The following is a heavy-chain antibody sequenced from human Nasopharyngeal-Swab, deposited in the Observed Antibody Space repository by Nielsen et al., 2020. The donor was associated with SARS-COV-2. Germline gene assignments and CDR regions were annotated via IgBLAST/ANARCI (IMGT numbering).Heavy chain of an antibody. CDR1: GGTFSGYA. Sequence: SVKVSCKASGGTFSGYAISWVRQAPGQGLEWMGGIIPIFGTANYAQKFQGRVTITADKSTSTAYMELSSLRSEDTAVYYCARGSTMVRGVIIRGYYFDYWGQGTLVTVSS. J-gene: IGHJ4*02. CDR2: IIPIFGTA. CDR3: ARGSTMVRGVIIRGYYFDY. D-gene: IGHD3-10*01. V-gene: IGHV1-69*06.